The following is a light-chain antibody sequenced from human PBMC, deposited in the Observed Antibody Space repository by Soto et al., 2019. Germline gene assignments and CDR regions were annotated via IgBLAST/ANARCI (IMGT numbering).Light chain of an antibody. Sequence: SYELTQPPSVSVAPGQTASITCGGNNIGGKSVNWYQQKPGQAPVVVVYDDGDRPSGIPERFSGSNSAHTATLTISRVEAGDEADYYCHVWDSSSDHVVFGGGTKLTVL. CDR1: NIGGKS. J-gene: IGLJ2*01. V-gene: IGLV3-21*02. CDR3: HVWDSSSDHVV. CDR2: DDG.